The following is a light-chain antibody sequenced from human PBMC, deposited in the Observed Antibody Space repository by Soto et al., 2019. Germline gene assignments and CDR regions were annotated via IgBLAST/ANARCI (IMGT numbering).Light chain of an antibody. V-gene: IGLV2-14*01. J-gene: IGLJ1*01. CDR3: SSYTSSSTLV. CDR1: SSDVGGYNY. CDR2: DVS. Sequence: QSALTQPASVSWSPGQSITISCTGTSSDVGGYNYVSWYQQHPGKAPKLMIYDVSNRPSGVSNRFSGSKSGNTASLTISGLQAEDEADYYCSSYTSSSTLVFGTETKLTVL.